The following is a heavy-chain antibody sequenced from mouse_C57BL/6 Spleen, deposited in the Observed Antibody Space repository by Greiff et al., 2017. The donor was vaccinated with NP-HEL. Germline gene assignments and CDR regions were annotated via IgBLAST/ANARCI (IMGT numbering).Heavy chain of an antibody. J-gene: IGHJ3*01. Sequence: EVQLQQSGAELVRPGASVKLSCTASGFNIKDDYMHWVKQRPEQGLEWIGWIDPENGDTEYASKFQGKATITADTSSNTAYLQLSSLTSEDTAVYYCTPFLTTGFAYWGQGTLVTVSA. CDR3: TPFLTTGFAY. V-gene: IGHV14-4*01. CDR2: IDPENGDT. CDR1: GFNIKDDY.